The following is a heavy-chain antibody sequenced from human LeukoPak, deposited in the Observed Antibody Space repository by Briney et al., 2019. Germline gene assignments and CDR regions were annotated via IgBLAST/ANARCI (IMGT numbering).Heavy chain of an antibody. Sequence: PSETLSLTCAVSGGSVSSGGYSWSWIRQPPGRDLEWIGYIYHSGSTYYNPSLKSRVTISVDRSKNQFSLKLSSVTAADTAVYYCARGYDSSGYYFDYWGQGTLVTVSS. CDR2: IYHSGST. D-gene: IGHD3-22*01. J-gene: IGHJ4*02. CDR3: ARGYDSSGYYFDY. CDR1: GGSVSSGGYS. V-gene: IGHV4-30-2*01.